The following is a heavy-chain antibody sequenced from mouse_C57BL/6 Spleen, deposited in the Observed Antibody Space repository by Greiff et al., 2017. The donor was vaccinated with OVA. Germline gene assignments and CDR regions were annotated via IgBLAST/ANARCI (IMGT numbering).Heavy chain of an antibody. CDR2: ISSGGSYT. Sequence: DVMLVESGGDLVKPGGSLKLSCAASGFTFSSYGMSWVRQTPDKRLEWVATISSGGSYTYYPDSVKGRFTISRDNAKNTLYLQMSSLKSEDTAMYYCARQVYDGYYLDYWGQGTTLTVSS. V-gene: IGHV5-6*02. CDR3: ARQVYDGYYLDY. J-gene: IGHJ2*01. D-gene: IGHD2-3*01. CDR1: GFTFSSYG.